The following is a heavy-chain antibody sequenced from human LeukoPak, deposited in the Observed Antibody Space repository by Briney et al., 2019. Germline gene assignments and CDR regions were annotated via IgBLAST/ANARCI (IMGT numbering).Heavy chain of an antibody. Sequence: GGSLRLSCAASGFIISNDWRSWVRQAPGKGLEWVARVKSRSAGETTDYAAPVKGRFTISRDDSKNTLYLQMNSLKTEDTAVYYCTLIQGWGSGSYYRDFWGQGTLVTVSS. CDR1: GFIISNDW. CDR3: TLIQGWGSGSYYRDF. CDR2: VKSRSAGETT. V-gene: IGHV3-15*01. D-gene: IGHD3-10*01. J-gene: IGHJ4*02.